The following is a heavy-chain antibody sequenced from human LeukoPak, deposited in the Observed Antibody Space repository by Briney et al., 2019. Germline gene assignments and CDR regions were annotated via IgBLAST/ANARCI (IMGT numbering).Heavy chain of an antibody. Sequence: PGGSLRLSCAASGFSISSSAMNWVRQAPGKGLEWVSSINNVASHIYYAGSVRGRFTISRDNAKNSVYLQMNSLRAEDTAVYYCARVSYDFWSGYPLDYWGQGTLVTVSS. J-gene: IGHJ4*02. V-gene: IGHV3-21*01. CDR2: INNVASHI. CDR3: ARVSYDFWSGYPLDY. D-gene: IGHD3-3*01. CDR1: GFSISSSA.